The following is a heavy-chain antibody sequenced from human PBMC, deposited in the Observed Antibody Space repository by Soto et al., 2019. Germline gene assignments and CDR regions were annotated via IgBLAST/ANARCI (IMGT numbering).Heavy chain of an antibody. J-gene: IGHJ4*02. V-gene: IGHV3-9*01. CDR2: ISWNSNTI. CDR1: GFTFDNYA. Sequence: ESGGGLVQPGRSLRLSCAASGFTFDNYAMHWVRQAPGKGLEWVSGISWNSNTIAYADSVKGRFTISRDNAKNSLYLQMNSLRAEDTTFYYCAKDTGPNWGQGTLVTVSS. CDR3: AKDTGPN.